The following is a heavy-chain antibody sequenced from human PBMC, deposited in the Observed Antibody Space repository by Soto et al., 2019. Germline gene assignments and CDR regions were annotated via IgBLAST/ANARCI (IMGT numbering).Heavy chain of an antibody. CDR1: GYSFTSYA. CDR3: ARDLVRGYCSGGSCYWVPNWFDP. D-gene: IGHD2-15*01. CDR2: INAGNGNT. Sequence: XSVKVSCKASGYSFTSYAMHWVRQAPGQRLEWMGWINAGNGNTKYSQKFQGRVTITRDTSASTAYMELSSLRSEDTAVYYCARDLVRGYCSGGSCYWVPNWFDPWGQGTLVTVSS. J-gene: IGHJ5*02. V-gene: IGHV1-3*01.